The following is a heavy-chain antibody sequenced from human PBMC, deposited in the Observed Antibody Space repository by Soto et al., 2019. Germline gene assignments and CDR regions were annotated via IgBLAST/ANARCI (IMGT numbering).Heavy chain of an antibody. CDR3: AKGWEQWLAYDAIDI. Sequence: PGGSLRLSCAASGFTFDDYAMHWVRQAPGKGLEWVSGISWNSGSIGYADSVKGRFTISRDNAKNSLYLQMNSLRAEDTALYYCAKGWEQWLAYDAIDIWGQGTMVTVSS. J-gene: IGHJ3*02. D-gene: IGHD6-19*01. CDR2: ISWNSGSI. CDR1: GFTFDDYA. V-gene: IGHV3-9*01.